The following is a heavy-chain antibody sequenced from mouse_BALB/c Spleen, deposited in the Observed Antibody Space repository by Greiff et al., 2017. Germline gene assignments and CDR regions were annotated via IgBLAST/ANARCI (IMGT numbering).Heavy chain of an antibody. V-gene: IGHV1-87*01. Sequence: QVQLQQSGAELMKPGASVKISCKASGYTFTSYWLQWVKQRPGQGLEWIGAIYPGDGDTRYTQKFKGKTTLTADKSSSTAYMQLSSLASEDSAVYYCALYDGYYWYFDVWGAGTTVTVSS. J-gene: IGHJ1*01. D-gene: IGHD2-3*01. CDR2: IYPGDGDT. CDR3: ALYDGYYWYFDV. CDR1: GYTFTSYW.